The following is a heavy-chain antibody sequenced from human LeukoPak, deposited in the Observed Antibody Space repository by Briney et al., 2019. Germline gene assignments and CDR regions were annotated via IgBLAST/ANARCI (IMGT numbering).Heavy chain of an antibody. CDR1: GFSLSSDS. CDR3: ARAMIVGNRAFDI. CDR2: ISSSSSYI. D-gene: IGHD3-22*01. Sequence: GGSLTPASPAFGFSLSSDSMNWVRQAQGKGLEWVSSISSSSSYIYYADSVKGRFTISRDNAKNSLYLQMNSLRAEDTAVYYCARAMIVGNRAFDIWGQGTMVTVSS. V-gene: IGHV3-21*01. J-gene: IGHJ3*02.